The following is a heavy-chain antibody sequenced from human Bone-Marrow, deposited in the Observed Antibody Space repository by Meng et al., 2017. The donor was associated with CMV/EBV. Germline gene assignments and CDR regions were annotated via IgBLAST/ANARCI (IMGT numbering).Heavy chain of an antibody. CDR2: MNPNSGNT. J-gene: IGHJ4*02. CDR1: GYTFSSYD. Sequence: ASAKVSCKASGYTFSSYDINGVRQATGQGLEWMGWMNPNSGNTGYAQKLQGRVTITRDTAITTAYLELSSLTSEDSAVYYCWGGRGAFDYGGQGSPVTVSS. D-gene: IGHD3-10*01. V-gene: IGHV1-8*03. CDR3: WGGRGAFDY.